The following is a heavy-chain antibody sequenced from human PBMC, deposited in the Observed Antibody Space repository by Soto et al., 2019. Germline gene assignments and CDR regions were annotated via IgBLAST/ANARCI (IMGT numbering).Heavy chain of an antibody. CDR1: GGSLSNYG. CDR3: ASGDATKIVGTTYYAMDV. D-gene: IGHD3-22*01. J-gene: IGHJ6*02. Sequence: QVQLVQSGAEVKTPGSSVKVSCKASGGSLSNYGISWVRQAPGQGLEWMGAILPVFGTPNYAQKFQDRVTIAADECTNTVYLEVRSLTSEDAAVYYCASGDATKIVGTTYYAMDVWGQGTTVTVSS. CDR2: ILPVFGTP. V-gene: IGHV1-69*12.